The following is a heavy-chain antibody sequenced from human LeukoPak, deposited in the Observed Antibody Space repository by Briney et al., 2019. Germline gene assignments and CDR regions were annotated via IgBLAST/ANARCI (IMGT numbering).Heavy chain of an antibody. CDR2: IKSDGSST. V-gene: IGHV3-74*01. D-gene: IGHD3-22*01. Sequence: GGSLRLSCVVSGFTFSNYWMHWVRQAPGKGLVWVSRIKSDGSSTNYAVSVKGRFTISRDNTKNTLYLQMNSLRVEDTAVYYCARDYYDDSGYLNYWGQGTLVTVSS. CDR1: GFTFSNYW. J-gene: IGHJ4*02. CDR3: ARDYYDDSGYLNY.